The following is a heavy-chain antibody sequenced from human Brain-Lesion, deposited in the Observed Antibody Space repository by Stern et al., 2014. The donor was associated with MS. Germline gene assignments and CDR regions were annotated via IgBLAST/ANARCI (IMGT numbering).Heavy chain of an antibody. CDR2: INPNTGGT. V-gene: IGHV1-2*02. D-gene: IGHD3-3*01. CDR1: GYIFTGYY. CDR3: ARDQRGITIFGVVTDYYYLGMDV. J-gene: IGHJ6*02. Sequence: PLVQSGAEVKKPGASVKVSCKTSGYIFTGYYIHWVRQAPGQGLEWMAWINPNTGGTTYAQKFQGRVTMSRDTSISTAYVELSSLTSDDTAVYYCARDQRGITIFGVVTDYYYLGMDVWGQGTTVTVSS.